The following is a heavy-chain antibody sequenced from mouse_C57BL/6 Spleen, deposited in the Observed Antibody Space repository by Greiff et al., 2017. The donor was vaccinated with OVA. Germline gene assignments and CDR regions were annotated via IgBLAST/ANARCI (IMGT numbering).Heavy chain of an antibody. D-gene: IGHD1-1*01. J-gene: IGHJ4*01. CDR1: GYTFTDYY. CDR2: IYPGSGNT. Sequence: QVQLQQSGAELVRPGASVKLSCKASGYTFTDYYINWVKQRPGQGLEWIARIYPGSGNTYYNEKFKGKATLTAEKSSSTAYMQLSSLTSEDSAVYFCAKRGTTVVATSGKPSYYYAMDYWGQGTSVTVSS. CDR3: AKRGTTVVATSGKPSYYYAMDY. V-gene: IGHV1-76*01.